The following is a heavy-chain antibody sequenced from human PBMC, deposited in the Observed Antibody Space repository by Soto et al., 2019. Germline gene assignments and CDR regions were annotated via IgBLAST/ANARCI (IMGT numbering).Heavy chain of an antibody. J-gene: IGHJ4*02. Sequence: GGSLRLSCAASGFTFSSYAMSWVRQAPGKGLEWVSTILGSGGNTYYADSVKGRFTISRDNSKNTLYLQMNSLRAEDTAVYYCAKDIEISGIAVAGTDYWXQGTLVTVSS. CDR2: ILGSGGNT. CDR1: GFTFSSYA. V-gene: IGHV3-23*01. CDR3: AKDIEISGIAVAGTDY. D-gene: IGHD6-19*01.